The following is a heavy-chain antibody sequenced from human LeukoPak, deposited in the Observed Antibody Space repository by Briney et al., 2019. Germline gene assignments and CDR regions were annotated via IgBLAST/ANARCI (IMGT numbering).Heavy chain of an antibody. CDR2: IGGSGATT. D-gene: IGHD6-6*01. V-gene: IGHV3-23*01. Sequence: GSLRLSCAASGFIFTDFAMRWVRQAPGRGLEWVSGIGGSGATTDYAESVRGRFTVSRDNSKNIVYLQMNSLRAEDTATYYCAKGQALRWGQGTLVTVSS. J-gene: IGHJ1*01. CDR1: GFIFTDFA. CDR3: AKGQALR.